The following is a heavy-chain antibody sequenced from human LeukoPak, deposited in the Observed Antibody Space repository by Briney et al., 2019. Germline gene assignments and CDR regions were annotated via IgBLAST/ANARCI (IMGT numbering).Heavy chain of an antibody. CDR3: AKDLTTSPYYFDY. CDR1: GFTFSSYA. CDR2: ISGSGGST. J-gene: IGHJ4*02. V-gene: IGHV3-23*01. Sequence: PRGSLRLSCADSGFTFSSYATSWVRQAPGKALEWVSAISGSGGSTYYADSVKGRFTISRDNSKNTLYLQMNSLKAEDTAVYYCAKDLTTSPYYFDYWGQGTLVTVSS. D-gene: IGHD1-14*01.